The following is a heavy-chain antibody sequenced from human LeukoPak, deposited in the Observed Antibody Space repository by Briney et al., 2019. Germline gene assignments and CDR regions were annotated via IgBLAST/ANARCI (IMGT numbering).Heavy chain of an antibody. Sequence: ASVTVSFTTSAYTFSTFGISCVRQAPGQGIEWMGWISVNNDNPTYGQKFQGRVTMTTDSSTSTAYMEPRNLRSDDTAVYDWARDGTSPDDYWGQGTLVTVSS. CDR2: ISVNNDNP. V-gene: IGHV1-18*01. J-gene: IGHJ4*02. CDR3: ARDGTSPDDY. D-gene: IGHD1-14*01. CDR1: AYTFSTFG.